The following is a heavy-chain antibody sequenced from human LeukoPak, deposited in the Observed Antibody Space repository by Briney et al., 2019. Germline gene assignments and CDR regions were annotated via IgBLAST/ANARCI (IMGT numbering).Heavy chain of an antibody. CDR2: ISSSSSYI. CDR1: GFTFSSYS. V-gene: IGHV3-21*01. CDR3: ARDPPIAAAGTGDWFDP. J-gene: IGHJ5*02. D-gene: IGHD6-13*01. Sequence: GGSLRLSCAASGFTFSSYSMNWVRQAPGKGLEWVSSISSSSSYIYYADSVKGRFTISRDNAKNSLYLQMNSLRAEDTAVYYCARDPPIAAAGTGDWFDPWGQGTLVTVSS.